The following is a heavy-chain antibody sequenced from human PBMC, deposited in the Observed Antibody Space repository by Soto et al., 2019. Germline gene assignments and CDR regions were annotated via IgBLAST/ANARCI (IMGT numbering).Heavy chain of an antibody. D-gene: IGHD3-22*01. CDR3: AKDYYYDSSGYIGPDAFDI. CDR1: GFTFSSYA. CDR2: SSGSGGST. Sequence: GSLRLSCAASGFTFSSYAMSLVRQDPGKGLEWVSASSGSGGSTYYADSVTGRFNISRENYKNTLYLQMNSLRAEDTAVYYCAKDYYYDSSGYIGPDAFDIWGQGTMVTVSS. V-gene: IGHV3-23*01. J-gene: IGHJ3*02.